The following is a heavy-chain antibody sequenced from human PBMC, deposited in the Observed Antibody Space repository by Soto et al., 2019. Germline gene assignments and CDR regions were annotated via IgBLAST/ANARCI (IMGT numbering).Heavy chain of an antibody. J-gene: IGHJ4*02. CDR2: IWYDGSNK. V-gene: IGHV3-33*01. CDR1: GFTFSSYG. D-gene: IGHD1-1*01. Sequence: GGSLRLSCAASGFTFSSYGMHWVRQAPGKGLEWVAVIWYDGSNKYYADSVKGRFTISRDNSKNTLYLQMNSLRAEDTAVYYCARAWNDVVFTPDYWGQGTLVTVSS. CDR3: ARAWNDVVFTPDY.